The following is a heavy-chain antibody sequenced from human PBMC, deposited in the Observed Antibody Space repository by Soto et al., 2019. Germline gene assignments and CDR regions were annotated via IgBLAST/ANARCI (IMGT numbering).Heavy chain of an antibody. Sequence: GGSLRLSCAASGFIFSDSAMHWVRQASGKGLEWIGRIRNKANNYATAYVASMKGRFTISRDDSKNTAYLQMNSLKTEDTAVYYCTSETEYFQHWGQGTLVTVSS. CDR3: TSETEYFQH. J-gene: IGHJ1*01. V-gene: IGHV3-73*01. CDR2: IRNKANNYAT. CDR1: GFIFSDSA.